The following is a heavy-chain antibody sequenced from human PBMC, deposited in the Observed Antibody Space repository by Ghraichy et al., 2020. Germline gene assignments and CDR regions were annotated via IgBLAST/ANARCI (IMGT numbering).Heavy chain of an antibody. V-gene: IGHV5-51*01. CDR3: ARPNGCPFDY. Sequence: GESLNISCKSSGYDFTSHWIGWVRQMPGKGLEWMGIIYPRDSDARYSPSFQGQVTISADKSTSTAYLQWSSLKASDTAIYYCARPNGCPFDYWGQGTLVTVSS. J-gene: IGHJ4*02. CDR2: IYPRDSDA. D-gene: IGHD2-8*01. CDR1: GYDFTSHW.